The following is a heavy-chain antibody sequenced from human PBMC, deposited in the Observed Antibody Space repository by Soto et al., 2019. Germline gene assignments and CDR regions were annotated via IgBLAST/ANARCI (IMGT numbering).Heavy chain of an antibody. J-gene: IGHJ6*02. CDR3: ARGDATKIVVTTYYGMDV. Sequence: QVQLVQSGAEVKKPGSSVKVSCKASGGSLSNYGISGVRQAPGQGLEWMGGIIPVFGTANYAQKFQGRVTITADESTSIVYMDVTSLRSEATAVYYCARGDATKIVVTTYYGMDVWGQGTTVTVSS. CDR2: IIPVFGTA. CDR1: GGSLSNYG. V-gene: IGHV1-69*12. D-gene: IGHD4-17*01.